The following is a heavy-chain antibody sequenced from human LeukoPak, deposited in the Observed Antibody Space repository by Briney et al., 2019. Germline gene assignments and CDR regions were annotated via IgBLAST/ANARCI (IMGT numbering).Heavy chain of an antibody. Sequence: GGSLRLSCAASGFTFSSSAMSWVRQAPGKGLEWVSAISGSGSNTYYADSVKGRFTISRDNSKNTLYLQMNSLRAEDTAVYYCARDLGQYYDTSDNWFDPWGQGTLVTVSS. CDR1: GFTFSSSA. CDR3: ARDLGQYYDTSDNWFDP. D-gene: IGHD3-22*01. CDR2: ISGSGSNT. J-gene: IGHJ5*02. V-gene: IGHV3-23*01.